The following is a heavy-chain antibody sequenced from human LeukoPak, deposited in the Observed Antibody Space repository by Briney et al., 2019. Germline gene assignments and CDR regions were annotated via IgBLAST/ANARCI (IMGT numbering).Heavy chain of an antibody. V-gene: IGHV3-30-3*01. CDR3: ARDLRACGGDCP. Sequence: PGGSLRLSCAASGFTFSSYAMHWVRQAPGKGLERVAVISYDGSNKYYADSVKGRFTISRDNSKNTLYLQMNSLRAEDTAVYYCARDLRACGGDCPWGQGTLVTVSS. CDR2: ISYDGSNK. CDR1: GFTFSSYA. D-gene: IGHD2-21*02. J-gene: IGHJ5*02.